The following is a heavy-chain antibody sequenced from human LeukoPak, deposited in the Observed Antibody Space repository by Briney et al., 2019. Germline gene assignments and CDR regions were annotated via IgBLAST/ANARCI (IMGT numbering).Heavy chain of an antibody. Sequence: PSETLSLTCSVSGASISSFYWSWIRQPPGKGLEWVGYFYYSGNSNYNPSLKSRVTISVDTSKNQFSLKLSSVTAADTAVYYCARGRVSSSTWYSTYYYFFYMDFWGKGTTVTVSS. V-gene: IGHV4-59*01. CDR3: ARGRVSSSTWYSTYYYFFYMDF. J-gene: IGHJ6*03. CDR1: GASISSFY. D-gene: IGHD4-11*01. CDR2: FYYSGNS.